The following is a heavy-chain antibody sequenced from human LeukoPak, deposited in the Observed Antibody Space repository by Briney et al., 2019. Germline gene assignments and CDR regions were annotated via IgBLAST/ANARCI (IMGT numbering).Heavy chain of an antibody. J-gene: IGHJ5*02. CDR2: IIPIFGTA. V-gene: IGHV1-69*05. CDR3: ARGLGRLRFQSNWFDP. Sequence: SVKVSCKASGYTFTSYYMHWVRQAPGQGLEWMGRIIPIFGTANYAQKFQGRVTITTDESTSTAYMELSSLRSEDTAVYYCARGLGRLRFQSNWFDPWGQGTLVTVSS. CDR1: GYTFTSYY. D-gene: IGHD5-12*01.